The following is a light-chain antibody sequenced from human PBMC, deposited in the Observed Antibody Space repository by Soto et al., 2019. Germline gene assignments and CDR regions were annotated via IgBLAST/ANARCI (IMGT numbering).Light chain of an antibody. CDR2: GAS. Sequence: AIQLTQSPSSLSASVGDRVTITCRASQGIAKDLGWYQQKPGKAPRLLIFGASFLQSGVPSRFSSNGSGTDFTLTINGLQPEDFATYYCLQNYYSFRTFGQGTKMEIK. J-gene: IGKJ1*01. V-gene: IGKV1-6*01. CDR3: LQNYYSFRT. CDR1: QGIAKD.